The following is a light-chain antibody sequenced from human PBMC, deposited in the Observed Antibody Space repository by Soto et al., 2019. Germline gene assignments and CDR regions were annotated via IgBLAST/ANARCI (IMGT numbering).Light chain of an antibody. Sequence: QSALTQPASVSESPGQSITISCTGSSSDIGTYNYVSWYQQSPGKAPKLIIHEVSNRPSGVSDRFSGSKSGNTASLTISGLQAEDEADYYCSSYIRGNTAVSFGGGTKVTVL. J-gene: IGLJ2*01. CDR3: SSYIRGNTAVS. CDR2: EVS. V-gene: IGLV2-14*01. CDR1: SSDIGTYNY.